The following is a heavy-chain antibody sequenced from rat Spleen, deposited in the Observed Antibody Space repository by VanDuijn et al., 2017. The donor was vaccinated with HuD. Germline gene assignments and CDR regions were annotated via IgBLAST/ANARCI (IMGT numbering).Heavy chain of an antibody. CDR2: ISYDGGST. CDR1: GFTFSNYG. D-gene: IGHD1-12*03. CDR3: ARRASYDGYSNYFDY. J-gene: IGHJ2*01. V-gene: IGHV5-25*01. Sequence: EVQLVESGGGLVQPGRSMKLSCAASGFTFSNYGMAWVRQAPKKGLEWVAYISYDGGSTYYRDSVKGRFTISRDNAKSTLNLQMDSLRSEDTATYYCARRASYDGYSNYFDYWGQGVMVTVYS.